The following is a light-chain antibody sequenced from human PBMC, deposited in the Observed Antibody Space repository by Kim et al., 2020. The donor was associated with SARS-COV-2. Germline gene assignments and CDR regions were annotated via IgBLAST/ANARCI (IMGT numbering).Light chain of an antibody. CDR2: GAS. V-gene: IGKV3-15*01. J-gene: IGKJ1*01. Sequence: AGERATLSCRASHSISNNLAWYQHKPGQAPRLLIYGASTRATGIPARFSGGGSGTEFTLTINSLQSEDFAVYYCQQYYNWPRTFGQGTKVDIK. CDR1: HSISNN. CDR3: QQYYNWPRT.